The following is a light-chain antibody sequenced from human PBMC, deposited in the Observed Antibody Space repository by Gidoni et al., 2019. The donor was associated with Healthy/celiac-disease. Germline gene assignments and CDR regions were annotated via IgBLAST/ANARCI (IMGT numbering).Light chain of an antibody. CDR3: QSYDSSLSEEV. J-gene: IGLJ2*01. V-gene: IGLV1-40*01. CDR1: SPNIGACYD. CDR2: GNS. Sequence: QPVLTQPPSVSGAPGTGVTISCTGSSPNIGACYDVHWYQQRPGTAPKLLIYGNSTRPSGVPDRFSGCKSGPSASLAITGLQAEDEADYYCQSYDSSLSEEVFGGGTKLTVL.